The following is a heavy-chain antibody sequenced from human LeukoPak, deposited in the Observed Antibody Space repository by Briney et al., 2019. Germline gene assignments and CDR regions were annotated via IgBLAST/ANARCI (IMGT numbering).Heavy chain of an antibody. V-gene: IGHV1-69*02. Sequence: SVKVSCKASGGTFSSYTISWVRQAPGQGLEWMGRIIPILGIANYAQKFQGRVTITADKSTSTAYMELSSLRSEETAVYYCAEGIAVALAFDIWGQGTMVTVSS. CDR1: GGTFSSYT. CDR3: AEGIAVALAFDI. J-gene: IGHJ3*02. CDR2: IIPILGIA. D-gene: IGHD6-19*01.